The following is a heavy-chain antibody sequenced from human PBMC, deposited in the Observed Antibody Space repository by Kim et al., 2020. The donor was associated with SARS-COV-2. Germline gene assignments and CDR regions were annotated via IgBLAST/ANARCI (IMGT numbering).Heavy chain of an antibody. J-gene: IGHJ2*01. CDR3: AKWSDSGYDSWYFDL. Sequence: GGSLRLSCAASGFTFGDYAMHWVRQAPGKGLEWVSGISWNSGSIGYADSVKGRFTISRDNAKNSLYLQMNSLRAEDTALYYCAKWSDSGYDSWYFDLWGRGTLVTVSS. CDR2: ISWNSGSI. V-gene: IGHV3-9*01. CDR1: GFTFGDYA. D-gene: IGHD5-12*01.